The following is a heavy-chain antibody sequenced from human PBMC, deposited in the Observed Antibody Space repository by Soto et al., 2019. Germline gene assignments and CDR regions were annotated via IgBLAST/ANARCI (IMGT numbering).Heavy chain of an antibody. J-gene: IGHJ4*02. CDR1: GFTFISYA. Sequence: GGSLRLSCGASGFTFISYAMHWVRQAPGKGLEWVAVISYDGSNKYYADSVKGRFTISRDNSKNTLYLQMNSLRAEDTAVYYCAREGGGDPREFDYWGQGTLVTVSS. CDR2: ISYDGSNK. D-gene: IGHD2-21*02. V-gene: IGHV3-30-3*01. CDR3: AREGGGDPREFDY.